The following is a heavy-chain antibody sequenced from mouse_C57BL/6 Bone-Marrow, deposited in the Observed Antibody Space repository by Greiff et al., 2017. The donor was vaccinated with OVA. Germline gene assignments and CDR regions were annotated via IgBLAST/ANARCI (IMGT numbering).Heavy chain of an antibody. J-gene: IGHJ3*01. Sequence: QVQLQQSGPELVKPGASVKISCKASGYSFPSYYIHWVKQRPGQGLEWIGWIYPGSGNTKYNEKFKGKATLTADTSSSTAYMQLSSLTSEDSAVYYCARYPTWFAYWGQGTLVTVSA. V-gene: IGHV1-66*01. CDR2: IYPGSGNT. CDR3: ARYPTWFAY. CDR1: GYSFPSYY.